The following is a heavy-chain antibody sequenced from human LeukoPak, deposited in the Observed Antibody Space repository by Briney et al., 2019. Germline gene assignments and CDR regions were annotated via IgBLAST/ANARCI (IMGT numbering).Heavy chain of an antibody. J-gene: IGHJ6*03. CDR2: ISSSGSTI. D-gene: IGHD3-3*01. CDR1: GFTFSDYY. CDR3: ARGLRFSYYYMDV. Sequence: PGGSLRLSCAASGFTFSDYYMSWIRQAPGEGLEWVSYISSSGSTIYYADSVKGRFTISRDNAKNSLYLQMNSLRAEDTAVYYCARGLRFSYYYMDVWGKGTTVTVSS. V-gene: IGHV3-11*04.